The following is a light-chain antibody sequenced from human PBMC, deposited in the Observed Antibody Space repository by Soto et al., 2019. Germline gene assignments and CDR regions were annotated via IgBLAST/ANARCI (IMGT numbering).Light chain of an antibody. Sequence: SYELTQPPSVSVSPGQTASITCGGDNIGTKSVHWYKQRPGQAPVLVVYDDQKRPSGIPERFSGSNSGNTATLTISRVETGDEADYYCQVCERFSDHNFVFGDGTKVTVL. V-gene: IGLV3-21*02. CDR1: NIGTKS. CDR3: QVCERFSDHNFV. J-gene: IGLJ1*01. CDR2: DDQ.